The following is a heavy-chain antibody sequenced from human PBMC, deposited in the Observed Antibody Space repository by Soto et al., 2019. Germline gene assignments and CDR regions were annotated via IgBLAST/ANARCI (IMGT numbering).Heavy chain of an antibody. V-gene: IGHV4-30-4*01. CDR2: IYYSGST. Sequence: PSETLSLTCTVSGGSISSGDYYWSWIRQPPGKGLEWIGYIYYSGSTYYNPSLKSRVTISVDTSKNQFSLKLSSVTAADTAVYYCASIKYYDSSGSTHYFDYWGQGTLVTVSS. CDR3: ASIKYYDSSGSTHYFDY. J-gene: IGHJ4*02. D-gene: IGHD3-22*01. CDR1: GGSISSGDYY.